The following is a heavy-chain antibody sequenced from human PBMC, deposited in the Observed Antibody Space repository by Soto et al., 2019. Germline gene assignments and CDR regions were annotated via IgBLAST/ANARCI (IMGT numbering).Heavy chain of an antibody. J-gene: IGHJ4*02. Sequence: GGSLRLSCAASGFTFSNYAMHWVRQAPGKGLEWVAVISYDGSNKYYTDSVKGRFTISRDNSKNTLYLQMNSLRAEDTAVYYCARDREPRIAAAGTGFDFWGQGALVTVS. D-gene: IGHD6-13*01. V-gene: IGHV3-30-3*01. CDR2: ISYDGSNK. CDR3: ARDREPRIAAAGTGFDF. CDR1: GFTFSNYA.